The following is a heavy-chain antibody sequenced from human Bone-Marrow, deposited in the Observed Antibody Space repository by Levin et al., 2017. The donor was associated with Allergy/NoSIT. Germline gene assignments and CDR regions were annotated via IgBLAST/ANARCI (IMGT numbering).Heavy chain of an antibody. D-gene: IGHD2-2*01. J-gene: IGHJ6*03. CDR2: IYYSGST. Sequence: SQTLSLTCTVSGGSISSSSYYWGWIRQPPGKGLEWIGSIYYSGSTYYNPSLKSRVTISVDTSKNQFSLKLSSVTAADTAVYYCARLYCSSTSCYSPYYYYYYMDVWGKGTTVTVSS. CDR1: GGSISSSSYY. CDR3: ARLYCSSTSCYSPYYYYYYMDV. V-gene: IGHV4-39*01.